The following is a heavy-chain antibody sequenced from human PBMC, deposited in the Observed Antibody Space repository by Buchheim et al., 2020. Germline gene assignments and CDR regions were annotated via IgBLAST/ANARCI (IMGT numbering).Heavy chain of an antibody. CDR1: GFTFSSYA. CDR3: AREPLRRYFDWLLNGGMDV. V-gene: IGHV3-30*04. J-gene: IGHJ6*02. D-gene: IGHD3-9*01. CDR2: ISYDGSNK. Sequence: QVQLVESGGGVVQPGRSLRLSCAASGFTFSSYAMHWVRQAPGKGLEWVAVISYDGSNKYYADSVKGRFTISRDNSKNTLYLQMNRLRAEDTAVYYCAREPLRRYFDWLLNGGMDVWGQGTT.